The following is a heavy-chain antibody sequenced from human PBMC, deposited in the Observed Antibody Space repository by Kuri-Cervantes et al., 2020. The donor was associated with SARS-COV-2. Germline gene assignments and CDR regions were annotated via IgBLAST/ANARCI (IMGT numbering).Heavy chain of an antibody. CDR3: ARDVTIFGVAYFDY. D-gene: IGHD3-3*01. Sequence: SVKVSCRASGFTFTSSAVQWVRQARGQRLEWIGWIVVGSGNTNYAQKFQERVTITRDMSTSTAYMELSSLRSEDTAVYYCARDVTIFGVAYFDYWGQGTLVTVSS. CDR1: GFTFTSSA. J-gene: IGHJ4*02. CDR2: IVVGSGNT. V-gene: IGHV1-58*01.